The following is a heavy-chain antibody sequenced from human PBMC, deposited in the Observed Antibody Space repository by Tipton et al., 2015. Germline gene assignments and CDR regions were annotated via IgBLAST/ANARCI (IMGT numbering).Heavy chain of an antibody. CDR3: VRSPREEGFDY. Sequence: SLRLSCAASGFTFSSYGMTWVRQAPGKGLEWVANIKQDGSEKYYLDSVKGRFTISRDNAKNSLYLQMSSLRSEDTAVYYCVRSPREEGFDYWGQGALVTVSS. CDR1: GFTFSSYG. CDR2: IKQDGSEK. J-gene: IGHJ4*02. V-gene: IGHV3-7*03.